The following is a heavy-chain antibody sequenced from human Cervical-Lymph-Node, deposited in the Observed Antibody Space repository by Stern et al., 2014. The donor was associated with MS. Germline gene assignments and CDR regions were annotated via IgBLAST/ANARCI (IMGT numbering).Heavy chain of an antibody. J-gene: IGHJ5*02. Sequence: VQLVESGPGLVKPSETLSLTCTVSGGSISSYYWSWIRQPPGKGLEWIGDIYYSGSTNYNPSLKSRVTISVETSKNQFSLKLSPVTAADTAVYYCARQAARPNSRWFDPWGQGTLVTVSS. D-gene: IGHD6-6*01. CDR1: GGSISSYY. CDR2: IYYSGST. CDR3: ARQAARPNSRWFDP. V-gene: IGHV4-59*08.